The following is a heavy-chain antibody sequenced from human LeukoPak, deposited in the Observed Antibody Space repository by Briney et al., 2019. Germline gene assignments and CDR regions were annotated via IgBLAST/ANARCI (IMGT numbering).Heavy chain of an antibody. Sequence: ASVKVSCKASGYTFTSYDINWVRQATGQGLEWMGWMNPNSGNTGYAQKFQGRVTMTRNTSISTAYMELSSLRSEDTAVYYCARANIVATISDYYYYMDVWGKGTTVTISS. CDR3: ARANIVATISDYYYYMDV. J-gene: IGHJ6*03. CDR1: GYTFTSYD. D-gene: IGHD5-12*01. CDR2: MNPNSGNT. V-gene: IGHV1-8*01.